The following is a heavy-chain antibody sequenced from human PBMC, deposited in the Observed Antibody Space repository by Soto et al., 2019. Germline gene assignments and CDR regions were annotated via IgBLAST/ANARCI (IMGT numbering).Heavy chain of an antibody. Sequence: GGSLRLSCAASGFTFSSYAMHWVRQAPGKGLEWVAVISYDGSNKYYADSVKGRFTISRDNSKNTLYLQMNSLRAEDTAVYYCARDSSGSYEGLFDYWGQGTLVTVSS. J-gene: IGHJ4*02. CDR1: GFTFSSYA. V-gene: IGHV3-30-3*01. CDR2: ISYDGSNK. CDR3: ARDSSGSYEGLFDY. D-gene: IGHD1-26*01.